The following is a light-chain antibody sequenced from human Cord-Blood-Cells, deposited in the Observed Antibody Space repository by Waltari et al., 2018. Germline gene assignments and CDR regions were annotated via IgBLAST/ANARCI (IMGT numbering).Light chain of an antibody. CDR3: QQYNNWPPIT. Sequence: EIVMTQSPATLSVSQGERATLSCRASQRVSSNLAWYQQKPGQAPRLRIYGASTRATGIPARFSGSGSGTECTLTISSLQSEDFAVYYCQQYNNWPPITFGQGTRLEIK. J-gene: IGKJ5*01. CDR1: QRVSSN. V-gene: IGKV3-15*01. CDR2: GAS.